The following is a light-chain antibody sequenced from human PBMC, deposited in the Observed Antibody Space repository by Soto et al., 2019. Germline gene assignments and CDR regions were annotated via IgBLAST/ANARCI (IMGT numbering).Light chain of an antibody. CDR2: AAS. Sequence: EIVLTQSPGTLSLSPGERATLSCRASQSVDSSYLAWYQQNPGQAPRLLIYAASSRATGIPDRFSGSGSGTDFTLTISRLEPEDFAVYYCQQYDSPRTFDQGTKVEIK. V-gene: IGKV3-20*01. CDR1: QSVDSSY. J-gene: IGKJ1*01. CDR3: QQYDSPRT.